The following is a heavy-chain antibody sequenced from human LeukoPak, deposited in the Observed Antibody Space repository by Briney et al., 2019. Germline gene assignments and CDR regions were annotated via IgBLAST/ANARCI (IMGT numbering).Heavy chain of an antibody. CDR2: ISPGGGTT. V-gene: IGHV3-23*01. CDR1: GFTFSNEA. J-gene: IGHJ4*02. Sequence: PGRSLRLSCAVSGFTFSNEAMGWVRQLRGGGLEWVSTISPGGGTTYYAESMKGRFTISRDNSKSTLYLEMNSLRVEDTAVYYCTKVRSGSSNWALRVFDYWGQGALVTVSS. CDR3: TKVRSGSSNWALRVFDY. D-gene: IGHD4-11*01.